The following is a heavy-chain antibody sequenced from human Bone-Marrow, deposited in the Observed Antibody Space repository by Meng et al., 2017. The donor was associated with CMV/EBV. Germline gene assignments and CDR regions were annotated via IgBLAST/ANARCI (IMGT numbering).Heavy chain of an antibody. CDR3: ARGRRRITIFGVTPGYNWFDP. V-gene: IGHV4-30-4*08. Sequence: SETLSLTCTVSGGSISSGDYYWSWIRQPPGKGLEWIGYIYYSGSTYYNPSLKSRVTISVDTSKNQFSLKLSSVTAADTAVYYCARGRRRITIFGVTPGYNWFDPWGQGTLVTVSS. CDR1: GGSISSGDYY. J-gene: IGHJ5*02. D-gene: IGHD3-3*01. CDR2: IYYSGST.